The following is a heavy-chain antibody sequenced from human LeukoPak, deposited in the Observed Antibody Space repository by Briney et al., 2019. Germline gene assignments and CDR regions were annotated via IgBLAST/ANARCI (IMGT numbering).Heavy chain of an antibody. V-gene: IGHV4-38-2*02. CDR1: GYSISSGYY. J-gene: IGHJ4*02. Sequence: SETLSLTCTVSGYSISSGYYWGWTRQPPGKGLEWIGSIYHSGSTYYNPSLKSRVTISVDTSKNQFSLKLSSVTAADTAVYYCARSYDYWGQGTLVTVSS. CDR3: ARSYDY. CDR2: IYHSGST.